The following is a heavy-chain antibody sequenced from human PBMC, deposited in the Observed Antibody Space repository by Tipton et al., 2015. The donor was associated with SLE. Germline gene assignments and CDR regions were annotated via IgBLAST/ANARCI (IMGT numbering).Heavy chain of an antibody. CDR1: GYPISSGYY. CDR2: IYHSGST. V-gene: IGHV4-38-2*02. CDR3: ARADGGRKGFDP. Sequence: TLSLTCTVSGYPISSGYYWGWIRQPPGKGLEWIGSIYHSGSTYYNPSLKSRVTISVDTSKNQFSLKLSSVTAADTAVYYCARADGGRKGFDPWGQGTLVTVSS. J-gene: IGHJ5*02. D-gene: IGHD4-23*01.